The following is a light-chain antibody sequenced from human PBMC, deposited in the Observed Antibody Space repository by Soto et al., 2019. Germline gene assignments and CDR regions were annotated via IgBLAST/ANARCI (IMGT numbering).Light chain of an antibody. CDR2: SDN. CDR3: ATWDDSLNGVL. Sequence: QSVLTQPPSASGTPGQRVTISCSGSTSNIGSNTVNWYQRLPGAAPKLLIHSDNKRPSGVPDRFSGSKSGTSASLAISGRQSEDEAEYFCATWDDSLNGVLFGGGTKLTVL. CDR1: TSNIGSNT. J-gene: IGLJ2*01. V-gene: IGLV1-44*01.